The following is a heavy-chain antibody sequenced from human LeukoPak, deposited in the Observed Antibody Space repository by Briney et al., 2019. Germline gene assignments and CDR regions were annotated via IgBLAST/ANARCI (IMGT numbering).Heavy chain of an antibody. CDR2: IYYSGST. CDR3: ARDYGDYLSYFDY. V-gene: IGHV4-61*01. CDR1: GGSVSSGSYY. D-gene: IGHD4-17*01. J-gene: IGHJ4*02. Sequence: SETLSLTCTVSGGSVSSGSYYWSWIRQPPGKGLEWIGYIYYSGSTNHNPSLKSRVTISVDTSKNQFSLKLSSVTAADTAVYYCARDYGDYLSYFDYWGQGTLVTVSS.